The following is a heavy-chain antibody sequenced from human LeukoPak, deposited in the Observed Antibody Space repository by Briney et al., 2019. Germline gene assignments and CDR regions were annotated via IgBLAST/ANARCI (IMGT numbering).Heavy chain of an antibody. CDR2: TKPDGSAE. V-gene: IGHV3-7*01. Sequence: GGSLRLSCAASGFTFRNYWMGWVRQAPGKGLEWVANTKPDGSAEYYADSVRGRFTTSRDNANNFLYLQMNRLRAEDTAVYYCARDDGLNTNFDYWGQGTLVTVSS. D-gene: IGHD5-24*01. CDR1: GFTFRNYW. CDR3: ARDDGLNTNFDY. J-gene: IGHJ4*02.